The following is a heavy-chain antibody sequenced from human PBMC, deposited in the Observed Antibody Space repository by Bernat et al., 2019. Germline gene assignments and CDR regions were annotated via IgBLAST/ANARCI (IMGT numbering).Heavy chain of an antibody. CDR3: EGHNQRIAGPPRGNWFDP. Sequence: EVQLVQSGAEVKTPGESLRISCQGSGYSFTSYWISWLRLMPGTGLEWMGRLDPSDSYTNYSPSLQRHVTNSAETSISSAYLQWRSLKASDTARYYCEGHNQRIAGPPRGNWFDPWGQGTLVTVSS. CDR2: LDPSDSYT. D-gene: IGHD6-13*01. V-gene: IGHV5-10-1*01. CDR1: GYSFTSYW. J-gene: IGHJ5*01.